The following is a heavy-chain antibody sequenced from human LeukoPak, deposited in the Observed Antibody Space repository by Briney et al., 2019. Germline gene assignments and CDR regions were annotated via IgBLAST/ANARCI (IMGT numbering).Heavy chain of an antibody. CDR3: ATRGSSWWFDS. J-gene: IGHJ5*01. CDR1: GFTFSSYA. CDR2: ISSSGGTT. D-gene: IGHD6-13*01. Sequence: PGGSLRLSCAASGFTFSSYAMSWVGQAPGKGLDWVSGISSSGGTTYYADSVKGRFTISRDNSKNTLYLQMNSLRAEDTAIYYCATRGSSWWFDSWGQGALVTVSS. V-gene: IGHV3-23*01.